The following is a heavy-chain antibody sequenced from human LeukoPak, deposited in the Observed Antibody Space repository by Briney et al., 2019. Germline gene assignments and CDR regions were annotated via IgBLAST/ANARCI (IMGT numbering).Heavy chain of an antibody. Sequence: ASVKVSCKASGYTFTSYDINWVRQATGQGLEWMGWMNPNSGNTGYAQKFQGRVTMTRNTSISTAYMELSSLRSEDTAVYYCASSRHSYGTGVFDIWGQGTMVTVSS. J-gene: IGHJ3*02. CDR1: GYTFTSYD. CDR2: MNPNSGNT. D-gene: IGHD5-18*01. CDR3: ASSRHSYGTGVFDI. V-gene: IGHV1-8*01.